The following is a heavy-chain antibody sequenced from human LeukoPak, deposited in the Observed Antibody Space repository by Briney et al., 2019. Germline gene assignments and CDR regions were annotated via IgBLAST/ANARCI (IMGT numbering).Heavy chain of an antibody. Sequence: SQTLSLTCTVSGGSISSGSYYWSWIRQPAGKGLEWIGRIYATGSTNYNPSLKSRVTISVDTSKNQFSLKLSSVTAADTAVYYCARDPVLRLTGAQGGAFDIWGQGTMVTVSS. CDR2: IYATGST. D-gene: IGHD7-27*01. CDR3: ARDPVLRLTGAQGGAFDI. CDR1: GGSISSGSYY. J-gene: IGHJ3*02. V-gene: IGHV4-61*02.